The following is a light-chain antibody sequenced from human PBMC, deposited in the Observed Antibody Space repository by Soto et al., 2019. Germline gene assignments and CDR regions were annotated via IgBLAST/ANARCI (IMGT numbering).Light chain of an antibody. CDR2: QAS. CDR1: QTSSGW. Sequence: DIQMTQSPSTLSGSVGDRVSITCRASQTSSGWLAGYGQKPGKAPKLLIYQASTLKSGVPSRFSGSGSGTEFTLTISSLQPDDFATYYCQHYNSYSEAFGQGTKVDI. V-gene: IGKV1-5*03. J-gene: IGKJ1*01. CDR3: QHYNSYSEA.